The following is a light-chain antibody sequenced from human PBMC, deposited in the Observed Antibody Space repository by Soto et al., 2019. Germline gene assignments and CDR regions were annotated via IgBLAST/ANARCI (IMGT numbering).Light chain of an antibody. CDR3: NSYAGDIIRFV. Sequence: QSVLTQPPSVSGAPGQRVTISCTGSSSNIGAGYDVHWYQQLPGKAPKLMIYEVSNRPSGVSNRFSGSKSGNTAPLTISGLQADDEADYYCNSYAGDIIRFVFGTGTKVTVL. V-gene: IGLV1-40*01. J-gene: IGLJ1*01. CDR2: EVS. CDR1: SSNIGAGYD.